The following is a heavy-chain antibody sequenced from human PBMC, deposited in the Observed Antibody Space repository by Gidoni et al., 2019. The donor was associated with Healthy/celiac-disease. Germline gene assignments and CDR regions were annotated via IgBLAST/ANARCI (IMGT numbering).Heavy chain of an antibody. CDR3: ARALFKSGRYDYGDSLGY. CDR2: INPNCGGT. J-gene: IGHJ4*02. D-gene: IGHD4-17*01. Sequence: QVQLVQSGAEGKKPGASVKVSCTASGSPFPGYYMHWVRQAPGQGLEWMGRINPNCGGTNYAQKFQGRVTMTRDTSISTAYMELSRLRSDDTAVYYCARALFKSGRYDYGDSLGYWGQGTLVTVSS. V-gene: IGHV1-2*06. CDR1: GSPFPGYY.